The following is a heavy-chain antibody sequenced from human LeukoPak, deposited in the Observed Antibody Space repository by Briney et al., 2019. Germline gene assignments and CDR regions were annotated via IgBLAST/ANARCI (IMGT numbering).Heavy chain of an antibody. Sequence: SETLSLTCAVYGGSFSGYYWSWIRQPPGKGLEWIGEINHSGSTNYNPSLKSRVTISVDTSKNQFSLKLSSVTAADTAVYYWARGVYRYYDFGGGKGYFDYWGQGTLVTVSS. CDR1: GGSFSGYY. CDR3: ARGVYRYYDFGGGKGYFDY. D-gene: IGHD3-3*01. V-gene: IGHV4-34*01. CDR2: INHSGST. J-gene: IGHJ4*02.